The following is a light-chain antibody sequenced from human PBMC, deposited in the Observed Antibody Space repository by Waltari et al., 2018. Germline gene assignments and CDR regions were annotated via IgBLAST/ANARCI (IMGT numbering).Light chain of an antibody. CDR3: LEDHNFPILT. V-gene: IGKV1-6*01. Sequence: AIQMTQSPSSLSASVGARVTITCRASQHIRTSLGWYQQKPGKAPKRLIYAASTLQSGVPSRFSGSGSGTDFTLTISSLQPEDFATYYCLEDHNFPILTFGGGTRVEIK. J-gene: IGKJ4*01. CDR1: QHIRTS. CDR2: AAS.